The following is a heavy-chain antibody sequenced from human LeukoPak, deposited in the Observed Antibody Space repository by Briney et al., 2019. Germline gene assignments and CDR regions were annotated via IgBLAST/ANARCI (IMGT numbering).Heavy chain of an antibody. J-gene: IGHJ4*02. CDR1: GYSISSGYY. D-gene: IGHD3-10*01. V-gene: IGHV4-38-2*02. CDR3: ARVGTYYYGSGRPRRPYYFDY. Sequence: SETLSLTCTVSGYSISSGYYWGWIRQPPGKGLEWIGSIYHSGSTYYNPSLKSRVTISVDTSKNQFSLKLSSVTAADTAVYYCARVGTYYYGSGRPRRPYYFDYWGQGTLVTVSS. CDR2: IYHSGST.